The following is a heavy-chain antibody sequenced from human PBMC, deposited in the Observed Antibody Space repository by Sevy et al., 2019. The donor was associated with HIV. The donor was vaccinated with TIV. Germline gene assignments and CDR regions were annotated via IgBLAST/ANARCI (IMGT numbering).Heavy chain of an antibody. V-gene: IGHV1-3*01. Sequence: ASVKVSCKASGFTFTYYTVHWVRQAPGQGLEWMGWINPGNGNTRYPQKFQGRVTITTDTSATTTYMALSSLRPEDTAVYYCAPSPGGTKHFNPWGQGTRVTVSS. CDR3: APSPGGTKHFNP. J-gene: IGHJ5*02. D-gene: IGHD2-15*01. CDR1: GFTFTYYT. CDR2: INPGNGNT.